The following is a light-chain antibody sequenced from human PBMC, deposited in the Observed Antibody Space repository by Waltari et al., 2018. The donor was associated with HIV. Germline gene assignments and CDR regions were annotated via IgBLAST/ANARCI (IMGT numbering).Light chain of an antibody. CDR2: NNK. V-gene: IGLV1-44*01. J-gene: IGLJ3*02. CDR1: SSRLDINP. Sequence: QPVLPHPPPASGTPGQRVTFPCSGRSSRLDINPVNWYQQRPGTAPKLLIYNNKQRPSGVPDRFSGSKSGTSASLAISGLQSEDEADYFCAAWDDRLSVVFGGGTKLTVL. CDR3: AAWDDRLSVV.